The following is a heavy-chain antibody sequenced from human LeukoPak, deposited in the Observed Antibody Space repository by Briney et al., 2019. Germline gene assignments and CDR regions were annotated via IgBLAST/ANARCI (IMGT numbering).Heavy chain of an antibody. CDR1: GFTFDDYA. CDR2: ISWNSGSI. V-gene: IGHV3-9*01. D-gene: IGHD3-10*01. CDR3: AKDLAGPWLGS. Sequence: PGGSLRLSCAASGFTFDDYAMHWVRQAPGKGLEWVSGISWNSGSIGYADSVKGRFTISRDNAKNSLYLQMNSLRAEDTALYYCAKDLAGPWLGSWGQGTLVTVSP. J-gene: IGHJ4*02.